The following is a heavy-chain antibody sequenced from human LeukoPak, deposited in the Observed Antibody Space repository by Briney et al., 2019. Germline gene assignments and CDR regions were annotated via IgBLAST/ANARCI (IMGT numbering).Heavy chain of an antibody. Sequence: GGSLRLSCAASGFTFSTYAMSWVRQAPGKGLEWVSAISGGGGNTYYADSVKGRFTISRDNSKNTLYLQMNSLRAEDTAVYYCVGPVRGLGYYYMDVWGKGTTDTVSS. J-gene: IGHJ6*03. CDR3: VGPVRGLGYYYMDV. D-gene: IGHD3-16*01. CDR1: GFTFSTYA. CDR2: ISGGGGNT. V-gene: IGHV3-23*01.